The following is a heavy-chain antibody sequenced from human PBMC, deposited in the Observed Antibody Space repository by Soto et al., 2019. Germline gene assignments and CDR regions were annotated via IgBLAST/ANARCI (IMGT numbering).Heavy chain of an antibody. Sequence: SETLSLTCTVSGASVSSGSHYWTWIRQPPGKGLEWIGYISSSGGTNYSPSLKSRDTISLDTSKNQFSLILSSVTAADTAVYYCARGGAGTSWVWGQGTTVTVSS. CDR2: ISSSGGT. D-gene: IGHD1-26*01. CDR3: ARGGAGTSWV. J-gene: IGHJ6*02. CDR1: GASVSSGSHY. V-gene: IGHV4-61*01.